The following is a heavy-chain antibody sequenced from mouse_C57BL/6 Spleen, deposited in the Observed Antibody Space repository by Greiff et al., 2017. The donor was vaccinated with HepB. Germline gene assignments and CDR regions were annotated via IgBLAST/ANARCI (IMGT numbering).Heavy chain of an antibody. CDR2: INPSSGYT. D-gene: IGHD2-5*01. CDR3: ARGSNPFDY. V-gene: IGHV1-4*01. J-gene: IGHJ2*01. Sequence: VKLVESGAELARPGASVKMSCKASGYTFTSYTMHWVKQRPGQGLEWIGYINPSSGYTKYNQKFKDKATLTADKSSSTAYMQLSSLTSEDSAVYYCARGSNPFDYWGQGTTLTVSS. CDR1: GYTFTSYT.